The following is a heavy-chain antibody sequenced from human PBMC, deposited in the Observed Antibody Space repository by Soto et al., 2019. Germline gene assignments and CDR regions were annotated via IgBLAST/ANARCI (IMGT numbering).Heavy chain of an antibody. CDR3: AADPDHGDTIDY. CDR2: IVVGSGNT. J-gene: IGHJ4*02. Sequence: QMQLVQSGPEVKKPGTSVKVSCKASGFTFTSSAVQWVRQAHGQRLEWIGWIVVGSGNTNYAQKFQERVTITRDMSTSTAYMELSSLRSEDTAAYYCAADPDHGDTIDYWGQGTLVTVSS. V-gene: IGHV1-58*01. D-gene: IGHD4-17*01. CDR1: GFTFTSSA.